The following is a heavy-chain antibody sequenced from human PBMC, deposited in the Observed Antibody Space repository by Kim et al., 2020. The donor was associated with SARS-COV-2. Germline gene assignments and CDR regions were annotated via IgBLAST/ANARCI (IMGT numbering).Heavy chain of an antibody. CDR1: GGSISSYY. V-gene: IGHV4-59*13. CDR3: ARGARGEMSHFDY. J-gene: IGHJ4*02. CDR2: IYYSGST. Sequence: SETLSLTCTVSGGSISSYYWSWIRQPPGKGLEWIGYIYYSGSTNYNPSLKSRVTISVDTSKNQFSLKLSSVTAADTAVYYCARGARGEMSHFDYWGQGTLVTVSS.